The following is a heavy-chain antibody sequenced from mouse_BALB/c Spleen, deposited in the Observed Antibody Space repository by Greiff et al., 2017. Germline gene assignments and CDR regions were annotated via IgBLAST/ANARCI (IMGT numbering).Heavy chain of an antibody. J-gene: IGHJ3*01. CDR1: GFNIKDYY. CDR3: NALTGTEAY. D-gene: IGHD4-1*01. V-gene: IGHV14-4*02. Sequence: EVQLQQSGAELVRSGASVKLSCTASGFNIKDYYMHWVKQRPEQGLEWIGWIDPENGDTEYAPKFQGKATMTADTSSNTAYLQLSSLTSEDTAVYYCNALTGTEAYWGQGTLVTVSA. CDR2: IDPENGDT.